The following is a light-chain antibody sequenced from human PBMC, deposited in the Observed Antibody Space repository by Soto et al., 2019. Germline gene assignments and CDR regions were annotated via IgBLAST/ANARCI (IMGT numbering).Light chain of an antibody. CDR2: GAS. CDR1: QSVNIT. Sequence: EIVMTQSPATLSVSPGERATLSCRASQSVNITLAWYQQKPGQAPRLLIYGASARATGVPARFSGSGSGTKITLTISSLQSEDFAVYYGQQYNNWPTFGPGTKVDIK. J-gene: IGKJ3*01. CDR3: QQYNNWPT. V-gene: IGKV3-15*01.